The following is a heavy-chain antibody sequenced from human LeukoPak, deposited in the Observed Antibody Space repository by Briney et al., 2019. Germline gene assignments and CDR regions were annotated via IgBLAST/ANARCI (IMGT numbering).Heavy chain of an antibody. V-gene: IGHV4-38-2*02. D-gene: IGHD3-22*01. Sequence: SETLSLTCTVSGYSISSGYYWGWIRQPPGKGLEWIGSIYHSGSTYYNPSLKSRVTISVDTSKNQFSLKLSSVTAADTAVYYCARVIFYSGDYCDSSGYFRGEYYFDYWGQGTLVTVSS. J-gene: IGHJ4*02. CDR1: GYSISSGYY. CDR2: IYHSGST. CDR3: ARVIFYSGDYCDSSGYFRGEYYFDY.